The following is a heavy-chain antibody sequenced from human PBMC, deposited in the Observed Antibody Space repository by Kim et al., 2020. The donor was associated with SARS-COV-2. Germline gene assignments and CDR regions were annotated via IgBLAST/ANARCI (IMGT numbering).Heavy chain of an antibody. CDR3: AKDFQADSGDY. Sequence: GGSLRLSCAASGFTFSSYGMHWVRPAPGKGLEWLSVIWYAGRNTYYADSVKGRFPISSDNSKPPLYLPLNRLRSAAPAVSSCAKDFQADSGDY. D-gene: IGHD4-17*01. V-gene: IGHV3-33*06. J-gene: IGHJ4*01. CDR1: GFTFSSYG. CDR2: IWYAGRNT.